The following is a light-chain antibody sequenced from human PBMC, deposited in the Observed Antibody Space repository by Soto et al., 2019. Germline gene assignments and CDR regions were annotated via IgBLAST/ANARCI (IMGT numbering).Light chain of an antibody. V-gene: IGKV3-15*01. CDR2: GAS. J-gene: IGKJ1*01. Sequence: EMVMTQSPATLSVSPGERATLSCRASQSVGNNLAWYQQKPGQAPRLLIHGASTRATDIPARFSGSGSGTQFTLTISSLQSEDFALYYCQQQSGWPRTFGQGTNVEIK. CDR1: QSVGNN. CDR3: QQQSGWPRT.